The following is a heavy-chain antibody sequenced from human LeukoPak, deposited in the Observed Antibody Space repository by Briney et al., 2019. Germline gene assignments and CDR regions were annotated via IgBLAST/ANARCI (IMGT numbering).Heavy chain of an antibody. V-gene: IGHV4-4*07. CDR2: IYTSGST. J-gene: IGHJ4*02. CDR1: GGSISSYY. D-gene: IGHD6-19*01. CDR3: ASGRQWLGTYYFDY. Sequence: SETLSLTCTVSGGSISSYYWSWIRQPAGKGLEWIGRIYTSGSTNYNPSLKSRVTMSVDTSKNQFSLKLSSVTAADTAVYYCASGRQWLGTYYFDYWGQGTLVTVSS.